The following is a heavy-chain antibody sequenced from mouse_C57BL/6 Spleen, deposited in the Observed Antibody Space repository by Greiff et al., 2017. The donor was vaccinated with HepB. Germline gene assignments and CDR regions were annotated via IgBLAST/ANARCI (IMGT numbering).Heavy chain of an antibody. D-gene: IGHD1-1*01. V-gene: IGHV1-61*01. Sequence: QVQLQQPGAELVRPGSSVKLSCKASGYTFTSYWMDWVKQRPGQGLEWIGNIYPSDSETHYNQKFKDKATLTVDKSSSTAYMQLSSLTSEDSAVYYCARRNYYGSSSYYYAMDYWGQGTSVTVSS. CDR3: ARRNYYGSSSYYYAMDY. J-gene: IGHJ4*01. CDR1: GYTFTSYW. CDR2: IYPSDSET.